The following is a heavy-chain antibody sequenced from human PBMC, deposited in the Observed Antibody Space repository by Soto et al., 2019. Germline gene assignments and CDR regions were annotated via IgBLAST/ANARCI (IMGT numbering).Heavy chain of an antibody. CDR1: GYTFTSYG. Sequence: ASVKVSCKASGYTFTSYGISWVRQAPGQGLEWMGWISAYNGNTSYAQKFQGRVTMTRDTSTSTVYMELSSLRSEDTAVYYCARCGRLGGGNSASSDYWGQGTLVTVSS. J-gene: IGHJ4*02. D-gene: IGHD2-21*02. CDR3: ARCGRLGGGNSASSDY. CDR2: ISAYNGNT. V-gene: IGHV1-18*01.